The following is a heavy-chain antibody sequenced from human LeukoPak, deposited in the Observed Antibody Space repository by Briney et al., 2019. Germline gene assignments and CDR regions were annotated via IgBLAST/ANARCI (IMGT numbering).Heavy chain of an antibody. J-gene: IGHJ5*02. Sequence: ASVKASCTTSGYTFTGYYMHWVRQAPGQGLEWMGWINPNSGGTNYAQKLQGRVTITRDTSISTAYMEVSRLRSDDAAVYYCARVRAYNWNGGGWFDPWGQGTQVTVSS. V-gene: IGHV1-2*02. CDR2: INPNSGGT. CDR1: GYTFTGYY. D-gene: IGHD1-1*01. CDR3: ARVRAYNWNGGGWFDP.